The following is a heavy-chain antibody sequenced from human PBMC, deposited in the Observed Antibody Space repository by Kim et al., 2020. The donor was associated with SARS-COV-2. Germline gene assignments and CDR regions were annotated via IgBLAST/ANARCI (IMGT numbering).Heavy chain of an antibody. Sequence: ASVKVSCKASGYTFTGYYMHWVRQAPGQGLEWMGWINPNSGGTNYAQKFQGRVTMTRDTSISTAYMELSRLRSDDTAVYYCARDRPPIFGVVTPGFDLWGRGTLVTVSS. D-gene: IGHD3-3*01. J-gene: IGHJ2*01. CDR2: INPNSGGT. V-gene: IGHV1-2*02. CDR1: GYTFTGYY. CDR3: ARDRPPIFGVVTPGFDL.